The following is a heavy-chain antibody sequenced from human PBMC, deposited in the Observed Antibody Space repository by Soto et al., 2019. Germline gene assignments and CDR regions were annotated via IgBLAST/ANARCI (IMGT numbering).Heavy chain of an antibody. V-gene: IGHV4-4*02. D-gene: IGHD6-13*01. CDR3: ARGYSSSWYSYYYYGMDV. CDR2: IYHSGST. Sequence: KSSETLSLTCAVSGGSISSSNWWSWVRQPPGKGLEWIGEIYHSGSTNYNPSLKSRVTISVDKSKNQFSLKLSSVTAADTAVYYCARGYSSSWYSYYYYGMDVWGQGTTVTVSS. J-gene: IGHJ6*02. CDR1: GGSISSSNW.